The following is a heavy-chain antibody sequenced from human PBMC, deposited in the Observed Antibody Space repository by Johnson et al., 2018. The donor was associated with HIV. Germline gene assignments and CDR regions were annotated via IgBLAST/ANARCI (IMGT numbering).Heavy chain of an antibody. Sequence: EVPLLESAGGLVQPGGSLRLSCAASGFTVSSTYMTWVRQAPGKGLAWVSILSSGGSTYYAASVQGRFTISRDNSKNTLFLQLNSLRAEDTAVYYCGRAKGNSYYGSGHDAFDIWGRGTIVTVS. CDR2: LSSGGST. D-gene: IGHD3-10*01. V-gene: IGHV3-66*02. CDR1: GFTVSSTY. CDR3: GRAKGNSYYGSGHDAFDI. J-gene: IGHJ3*02.